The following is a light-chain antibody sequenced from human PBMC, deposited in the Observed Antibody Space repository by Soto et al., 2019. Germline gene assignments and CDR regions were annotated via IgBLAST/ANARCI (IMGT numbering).Light chain of an antibody. Sequence: IQLTQSPSSLSASVGDRVTITCRASQGISSYLAWYQQKPGKAPKLLIYAASTLQSGVPSRFSGSGSGTDFPLTISSLQPEDFATYYCQQLNSYPPYTFGQGKKREI. CDR3: QQLNSYPPYT. CDR1: QGISSY. V-gene: IGKV1-9*01. J-gene: IGKJ2*01. CDR2: AAS.